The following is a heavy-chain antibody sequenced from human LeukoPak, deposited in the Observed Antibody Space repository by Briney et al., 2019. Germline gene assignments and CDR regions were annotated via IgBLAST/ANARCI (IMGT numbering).Heavy chain of an antibody. CDR1: GYTFTSYA. Sequence: ASVKVSCKASGYTFTSYAINWVRQATGQGLEWMGWMNPNSGNPGYAQKFQDRVTMTRNTSISTAYMELSSLRSEDTAVYYCATHRSGSSWAWDYYYGMDVWGQGTTVTVSS. V-gene: IGHV1-8*01. J-gene: IGHJ6*02. CDR2: MNPNSGNP. D-gene: IGHD1-26*01. CDR3: ATHRSGSSWAWDYYYGMDV.